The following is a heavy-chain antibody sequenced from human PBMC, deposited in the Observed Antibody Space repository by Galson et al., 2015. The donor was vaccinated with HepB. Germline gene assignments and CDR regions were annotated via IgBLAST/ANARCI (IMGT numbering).Heavy chain of an antibody. CDR1: GYTFTNYP. V-gene: IGHV1-18*01. CDR2: ITTYSSDA. CDR3: ARSGRPKNLTAWKFDP. J-gene: IGHJ5*02. Sequence: SVKVSCKASGYTFTNYPINWVRQAPGPGLEWMGWITTYSSDANYAQQFQGRVTLTTDTSTNTAYMELRNLRSDDTAVYYCARSGRPKNLTAWKFDPWIQGTLGTVSS. D-gene: IGHD3-9*01.